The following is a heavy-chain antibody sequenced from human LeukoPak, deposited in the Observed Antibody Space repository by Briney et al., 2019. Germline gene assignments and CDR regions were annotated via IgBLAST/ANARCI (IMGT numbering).Heavy chain of an antibody. D-gene: IGHD6-13*01. J-gene: IGHJ3*02. V-gene: IGHV1-69*13. Sequence: SVKVSCKASGGTFSSYAISWVRQAPGQGLEWMGGIIPIFGTANYAQKFQGRVTITADESTSTAYMELSSLRSEDTAVYFCARGMRSTSGYSSSWYIRDVAFDIWGQGTMVTVSS. CDR2: IIPIFGTA. CDR3: ARGMRSTSGYSSSWYIRDVAFDI. CDR1: GGTFSSYA.